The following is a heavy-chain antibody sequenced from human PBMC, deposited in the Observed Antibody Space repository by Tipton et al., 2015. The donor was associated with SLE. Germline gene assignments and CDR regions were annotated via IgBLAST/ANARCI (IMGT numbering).Heavy chain of an antibody. CDR1: GGSISSSSYY. Sequence: TLSLTCTVSGGSISSSSYYWGWIRQPPGKGLEWIGGIYYGGSTSYNPSLNSRLTISVDTSKNQFSLKLSSVAAADTAVYYCARSYTWKRYYFDYWGQGTLVTVSS. V-gene: IGHV4-39*01. CDR3: ARSYTWKRYYFDY. CDR2: IYYGGST. D-gene: IGHD1-1*01. J-gene: IGHJ4*02.